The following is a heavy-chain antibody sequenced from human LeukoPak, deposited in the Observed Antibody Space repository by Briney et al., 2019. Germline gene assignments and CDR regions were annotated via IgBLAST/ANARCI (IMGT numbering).Heavy chain of an antibody. CDR2: IWYDGSNK. D-gene: IGHD6-13*01. CDR3: AKVLWIAAAEPFDY. CDR1: GFTFSSYG. V-gene: IGHV3-33*06. J-gene: IGHJ4*02. Sequence: GGSLTLSCAASGFTFSSYGMHWVRQAPGKGLEWVAVIWYDGSNKYYADSVKGRFTISRDNSKNTLYLQMNSLRAEDTAVYYCAKVLWIAAAEPFDYWGQGTLVTVSS.